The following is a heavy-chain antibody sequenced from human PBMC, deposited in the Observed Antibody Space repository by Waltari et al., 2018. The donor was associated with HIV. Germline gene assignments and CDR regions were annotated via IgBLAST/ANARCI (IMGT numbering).Heavy chain of an antibody. J-gene: IGHJ5*02. D-gene: IGHD4-17*01. CDR2: IYSGGST. CDR3: AREMTTVTTNWFDP. CDR1: GFTVSSNY. V-gene: IGHV3-66*02. Sequence: EVQLVESGGGLVQPGGSLRLSCAASGFTVSSNYMSWARQAPGKGLEWVSVIYSGGSTYYADSVKGRFTISRDNSKNTLYLQMNSLRAEDTAVYYCAREMTTVTTNWFDPWGQGTLVTVSS.